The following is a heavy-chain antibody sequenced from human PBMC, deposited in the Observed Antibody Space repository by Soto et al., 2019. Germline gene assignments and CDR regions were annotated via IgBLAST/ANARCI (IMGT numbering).Heavy chain of an antibody. CDR1: GGSISSGDYY. J-gene: IGHJ4*02. Sequence: PSETLSLTCTVSGGSISSGDYYWSWIRQPPGKGMEWIVYIYYSGSTFYNPSLKSRVTISVDTSKNQFFLKLSSVTAADTAVYYFARATYYYDSSGHWTYYFDYWGQGTLVTVSS. CDR3: ARATYYYDSSGHWTYYFDY. CDR2: IYYSGST. D-gene: IGHD3-22*01. V-gene: IGHV4-30-4*01.